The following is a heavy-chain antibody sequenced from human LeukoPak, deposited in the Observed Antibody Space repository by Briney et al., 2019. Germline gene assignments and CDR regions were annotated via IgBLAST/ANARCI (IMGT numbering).Heavy chain of an antibody. J-gene: IGHJ4*02. CDR1: GFTFSSYG. CDR3: AKTYYYGSGSLDY. V-gene: IGHV3-33*06. CDR2: IWYDGSNK. D-gene: IGHD3-10*01. Sequence: GGSLRLSCAASGFTFSSYGMHWVRQAPGKGLEWVAVIWYDGSNKYYADSVKGRFTISRDNSKNTLYLQMNSLRAEDMAVYYCAKTYYYGSGSLDYWGQGTLVTVSS.